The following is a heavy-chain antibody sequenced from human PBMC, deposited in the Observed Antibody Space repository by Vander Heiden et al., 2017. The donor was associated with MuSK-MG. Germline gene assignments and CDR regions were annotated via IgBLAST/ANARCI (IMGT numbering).Heavy chain of an antibody. D-gene: IGHD3-10*01. CDR1: GGSISSYY. Sequence: QVQLQESGPGLVKPSEPLSLTCTVSGGSISSYYWSWIRQPPGKGLEWIGYIYYSGSTNYNPSLKSRVTISVDTSKNQFSLKLSSVTAADTAVYYCARLGRANWFDPWGQGTLVTVSS. V-gene: IGHV4-59*01. J-gene: IGHJ5*02. CDR2: IYYSGST. CDR3: ARLGRANWFDP.